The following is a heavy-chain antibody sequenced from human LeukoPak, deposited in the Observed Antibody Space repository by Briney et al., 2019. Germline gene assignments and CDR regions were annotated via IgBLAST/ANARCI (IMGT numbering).Heavy chain of an antibody. CDR2: ISSSGSTI. CDR1: GFTFSDYY. J-gene: IGHJ5*02. D-gene: IGHD4-17*01. CDR3: ARDQDDYGDYNWFDP. Sequence: PGGSLRLSCAASGFTFSDYYTSWIRQAPGKGLEWVSYISSSGSTIYYADSVKGRFTISRDNAKNSLYLQMNSLRAEDTAVYYCARDQDDYGDYNWFDPWGQGTLVTVSS. V-gene: IGHV3-11*04.